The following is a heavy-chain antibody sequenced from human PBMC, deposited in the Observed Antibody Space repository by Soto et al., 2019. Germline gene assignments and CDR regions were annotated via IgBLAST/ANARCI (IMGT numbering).Heavy chain of an antibody. CDR3: ARVRIDYGGNWGDAFDI. CDR1: GGSISSSSYY. V-gene: IGHV4-39*07. D-gene: IGHD7-27*01. Sequence: PSETLSLTCTVSGGSISSSSYYWGWIRQPPGEGLEWIGNVYYGGSTYYNPSLKSRVTISVETSKSQFSLKLSSVTAADTAVYYCARVRIDYGGNWGDAFDIWGQGTMVTVSS. J-gene: IGHJ3*02. CDR2: VYYGGST.